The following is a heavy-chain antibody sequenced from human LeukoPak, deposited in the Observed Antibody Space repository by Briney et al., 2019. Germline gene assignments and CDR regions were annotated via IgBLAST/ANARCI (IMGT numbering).Heavy chain of an antibody. CDR2: ISYDGSNK. D-gene: IGHD5-24*01. CDR1: GFTFSSYG. J-gene: IGHJ4*02. Sequence: PGRSLRLSCAASGFTFSSYGMHWVRQAPGKGLGWVAVISYDGSNKYYADSVKGRFTISRDNSKNTLYLQMNSLRAEDTAVYYCAKDHRDGYNYLFDYWGQGTLVTVSS. CDR3: AKDHRDGYNYLFDY. V-gene: IGHV3-30*18.